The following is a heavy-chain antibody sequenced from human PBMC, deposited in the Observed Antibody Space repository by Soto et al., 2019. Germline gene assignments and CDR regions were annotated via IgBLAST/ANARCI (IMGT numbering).Heavy chain of an antibody. Sequence: GAALKISGKGSGYSFTSYWFSWVLQMPGRGRDLIGKNDPRVSYTNLHPSFQGRLTISADKSISTVYLQWSSLKASDTAMYYCARQTYYYDSSGYYYVSSGHRRGFDYWGQGNLVTVSS. J-gene: IGHJ4*02. CDR1: GYSFTSYW. CDR3: ARQTYYYDSSGYYYVSSGHRRGFDY. CDR2: NDPRVSYT. V-gene: IGHV5-10-1*01. D-gene: IGHD3-22*01.